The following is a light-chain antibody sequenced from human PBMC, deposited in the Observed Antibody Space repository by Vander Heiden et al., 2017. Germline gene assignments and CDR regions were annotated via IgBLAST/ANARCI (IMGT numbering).Light chain of an antibody. CDR1: QSVFYASNNKNY. Sequence: DIVMTQSPASLAVSLGERATINCKSSQSVFYASNNKNYLAWYQQKPGQPPSLLIYWASTRESGVPDRFSGSGSGTDFTLTISSLQAEDVAVYYCQQDSTTPFTFGPGTKVDI. V-gene: IGKV4-1*01. CDR2: WAS. J-gene: IGKJ3*01. CDR3: QQDSTTPFT.